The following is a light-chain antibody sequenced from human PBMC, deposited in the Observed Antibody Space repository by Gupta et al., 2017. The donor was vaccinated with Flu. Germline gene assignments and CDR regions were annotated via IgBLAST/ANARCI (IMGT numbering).Light chain of an antibody. V-gene: IGLV1-44*01. CDR1: NSDIGSNT. CDR3: ATWDDSLNDWM. CDR2: SNH. Sequence: QSVLTQPPSASGTPGQRVTISCSGSNSDIGSNTVNWYQQLPGTAPKLLIHSNHQRPSGVPDRFSGAKSGTSASLAISGLQSEDEADYYCATWDDSLNDWMFGGGTKLTVL. J-gene: IGLJ3*02.